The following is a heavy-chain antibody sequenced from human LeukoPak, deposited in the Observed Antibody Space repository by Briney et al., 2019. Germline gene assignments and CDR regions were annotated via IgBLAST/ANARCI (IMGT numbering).Heavy chain of an antibody. Sequence: SETPSLTCAVYGGSFSGYYWSWIRQPPGKGLEWIGEINHSGSTNYNPSLKSRVTISVDTSKNQFSLKLSSVTAADTAVYYCARHGRSGWGDGESYYDSSALVAGFDYWGQGTLVTVSS. J-gene: IGHJ4*02. V-gene: IGHV4-34*01. CDR2: INHSGST. CDR3: ARHGRSGWGDGESYYDSSALVAGFDY. D-gene: IGHD3-22*01. CDR1: GGSFSGYY.